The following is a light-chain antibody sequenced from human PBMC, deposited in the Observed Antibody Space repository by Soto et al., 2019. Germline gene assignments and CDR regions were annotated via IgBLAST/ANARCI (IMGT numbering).Light chain of an antibody. V-gene: IGKV1-5*03. Sequence: DIRVTQSPSTLSASVGDRVTITCRASQSPSKWVAWYQQKPGKAPKLLIYQASSLENGVPSRFSGSGSGTEFTLTISRLQPDDFATYYCQQYESRQGTFGQGTKVEIK. CDR2: QAS. J-gene: IGKJ1*01. CDR1: QSPSKW. CDR3: QQYESRQGT.